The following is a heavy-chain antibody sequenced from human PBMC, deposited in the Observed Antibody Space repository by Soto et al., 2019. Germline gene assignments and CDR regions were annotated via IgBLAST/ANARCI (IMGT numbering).Heavy chain of an antibody. Sequence: GASVKVSCKASGYTFTSYAMHWVRQAPGQRLEWMGWINAGNGNTEYAQKFQGRVTMTRNTSISTAYMELSSLRSEDTAVYYCARGHMITFGGVIVINDQFDPWGQGTLVTVSS. J-gene: IGHJ5*02. CDR1: GYTFTSYA. D-gene: IGHD3-16*02. V-gene: IGHV1-3*01. CDR2: INAGNGNT. CDR3: ARGHMITFGGVIVINDQFDP.